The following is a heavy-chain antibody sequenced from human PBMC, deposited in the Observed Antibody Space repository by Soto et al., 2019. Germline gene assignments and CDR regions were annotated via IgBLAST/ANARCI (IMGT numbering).Heavy chain of an antibody. CDR2: INPGDSDI. CDR3: ARHEASLGSTY. Sequence: GESLKISCKGSGYTFTSYWIGWVRQMPGKGLEWMGIINPGDSDIRYSPSFQGQVTISADKSITTAYLQWSSLKASDTAMYYCARHEASLGSTYWGQGTLVTV. CDR1: GYTFTSYW. V-gene: IGHV5-51*01. D-gene: IGHD2-2*01. J-gene: IGHJ4*02.